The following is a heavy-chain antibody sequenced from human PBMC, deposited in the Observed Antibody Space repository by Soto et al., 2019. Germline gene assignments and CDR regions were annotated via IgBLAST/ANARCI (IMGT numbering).Heavy chain of an antibody. D-gene: IGHD5-18*01. CDR2: INPNSGGT. CDR3: ARVSSGYSYGPTFDY. Sequence: ASVKVSCKASGYTFTGYYMHWVRQAPGQGLEWMGWINPNSGGTNYAQKFQGWVTMTRDTSISTAYMELSRLRSDDTAVYYCARVSSGYSYGPTFDYWGQGTLVAVSS. CDR1: GYTFTGYY. V-gene: IGHV1-2*04. J-gene: IGHJ4*02.